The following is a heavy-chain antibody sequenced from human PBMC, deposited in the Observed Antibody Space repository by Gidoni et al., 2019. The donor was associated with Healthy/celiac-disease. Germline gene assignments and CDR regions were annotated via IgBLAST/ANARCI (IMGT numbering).Heavy chain of an antibody. CDR3: AKRAGLVGFGPYYFDY. CDR1: GFTFSSYA. D-gene: IGHD2-8*02. V-gene: IGHV3-23*01. CDR2: ISGSGGST. Sequence: EVQLLESGGGLVQPGGSLRLSCAASGFTFSSYAMSWVRQAPGKGLEWVSAISGSGGSTYYADSVKGRFTISRDNSKNTLYLQMNSLRAEDTAVYYCAKRAGLVGFGPYYFDYWGQGTLVTVSS. J-gene: IGHJ4*02.